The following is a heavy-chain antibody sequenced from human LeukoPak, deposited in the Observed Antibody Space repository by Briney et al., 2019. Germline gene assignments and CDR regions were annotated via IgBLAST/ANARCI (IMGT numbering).Heavy chain of an antibody. CDR1: GGSISSGGYS. J-gene: IGHJ4*02. CDR2: IYHSGST. CDR3: ARAEGSNGYDLNFDY. V-gene: IGHV4-30-2*01. D-gene: IGHD5-12*01. Sequence: SETLSLTCAVSGGSISSGGYSWSWIRQPPGKGLEWIGYIYHSGSTYYNPSLKSRVTISVDRSKNQFSLKLSSVTAADTAVYYCARAEGSNGYDLNFDYWGQGTLVTVSS.